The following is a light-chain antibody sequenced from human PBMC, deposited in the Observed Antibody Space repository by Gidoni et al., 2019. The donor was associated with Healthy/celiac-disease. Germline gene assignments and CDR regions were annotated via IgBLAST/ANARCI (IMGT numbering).Light chain of an antibody. CDR1: SSDVGGYNY. V-gene: IGLV2-14*01. CDR3: SSYTSSTPYV. Sequence: QSVLTQPASVSGSPGQSITISCTGTSSDVGGYNYVSRYQQHPGKAPTLMIYDVSNRPSGVSNRFSGSKSGNTASLTISGLQAEDEADYYCSSYTSSTPYVFGTGTKVTVL. CDR2: DVS. J-gene: IGLJ1*01.